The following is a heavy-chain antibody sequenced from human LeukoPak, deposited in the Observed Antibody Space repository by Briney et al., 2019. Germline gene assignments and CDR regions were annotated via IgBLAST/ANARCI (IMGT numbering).Heavy chain of an antibody. Sequence: SETLSLTCAVYGGSFSGYYWSWIRQPPGKGLEWIGEINHSGSTNYNPSLKSRVTISVDTSKNQFSLKLSSVTAADTAVYYRARGTPLNLYYDFWSGYNWNWFDPWGQGTLVTVSS. D-gene: IGHD3-3*01. V-gene: IGHV4-34*01. CDR3: ARGTPLNLYYDFWSGYNWNWFDP. CDR2: INHSGST. CDR1: GGSFSGYY. J-gene: IGHJ5*02.